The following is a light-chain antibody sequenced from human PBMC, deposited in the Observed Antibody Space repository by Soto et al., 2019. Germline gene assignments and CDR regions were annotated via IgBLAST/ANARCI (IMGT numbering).Light chain of an antibody. Sequence: DIQMTQSPSTLSASVGDRVTITCRASQSVNSWLAWYQQKPGKAPNLLIYRASSLENGLPSRFGGRGSGTEFIFTISSLQPDDSSTYHCQQYSSDSTFGQGTKVEIK. J-gene: IGKJ1*01. CDR3: QQYSSDST. CDR2: RAS. CDR1: QSVNSW. V-gene: IGKV1-5*03.